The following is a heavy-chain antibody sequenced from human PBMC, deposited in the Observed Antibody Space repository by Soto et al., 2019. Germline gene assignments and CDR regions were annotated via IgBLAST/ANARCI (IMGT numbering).Heavy chain of an antibody. J-gene: IGHJ4*02. V-gene: IGHV3-15*01. D-gene: IGHD3-9*01. CDR2: IKSKTDGGTA. CDR1: GFNLSHPW. CDR3: TTGIYYDILTGYHNVAY. Sequence: GGSLRLSCVASGFNLSHPWMTWVSQAVGKGMEWVGRIKSKTDGGTADYAAPVKGRATISKDDSKNTVYLQMNSLKTEDTAVYYCTTGIYYDILTGYHNVAYWGQGALVTVSS.